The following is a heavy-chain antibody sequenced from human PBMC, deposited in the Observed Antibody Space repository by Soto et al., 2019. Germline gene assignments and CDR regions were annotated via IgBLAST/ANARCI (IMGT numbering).Heavy chain of an antibody. CDR1: GGSISSYY. J-gene: IGHJ6*02. V-gene: IGHV4-59*01. D-gene: IGHD6-6*01. Sequence: SETLSLTCTVSGGSISSYYWSWIRQPPGKGLEWIGYIYYSGSTNYNPSLKSRVTISVDTSKNQFSLKLSSVTAADTAVYYCARGPPFIAARRGYYYYGMDVWGHGTTATVSS. CDR3: ARGPPFIAARRGYYYYGMDV. CDR2: IYYSGST.